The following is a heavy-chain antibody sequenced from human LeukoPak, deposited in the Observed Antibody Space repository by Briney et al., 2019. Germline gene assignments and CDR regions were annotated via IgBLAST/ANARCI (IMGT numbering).Heavy chain of an antibody. J-gene: IGHJ4*02. CDR2: IYYSGST. CDR1: GSSISSYY. CDR3: ARALQLWSTQGYFDY. D-gene: IGHD5-18*01. Sequence: PSETLSLTCTVSGSSISSYYWSWIRQPPGRGLEWIGYIYYSGSTNYNPSLKSRVTISVDTSKNQFSLKLNSVNTADTAVYYCARALQLWSTQGYFDYWGPGALVTVSS. V-gene: IGHV4-59*01.